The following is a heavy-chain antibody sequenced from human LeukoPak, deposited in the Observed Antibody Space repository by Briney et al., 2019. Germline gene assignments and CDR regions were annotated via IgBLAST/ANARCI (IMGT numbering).Heavy chain of an antibody. D-gene: IGHD6-13*01. Sequence: GGSLRLSCAASGFTFSSYAMSWVRQAPGKGLEWVSAISGSGGSTYYADSVKGRFTISRDNSKNTLYLQMNSLRAEDTAVYYCAARKGVQQLVRFDYWGQGTLVTVSS. CDR1: GFTFSSYA. CDR3: AARKGVQQLVRFDY. CDR2: ISGSGGST. V-gene: IGHV3-23*01. J-gene: IGHJ4*02.